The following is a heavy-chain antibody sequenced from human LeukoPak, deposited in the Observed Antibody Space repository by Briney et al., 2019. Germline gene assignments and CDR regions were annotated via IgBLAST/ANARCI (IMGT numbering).Heavy chain of an antibody. CDR1: GFTFSSYS. CDR3: ARVYEQWLVYFDY. CDR2: ISSSSSYI. J-gene: IGHJ4*02. Sequence: GGSLRLSCAASGFTFSSYSMNWVRQAPGKGLEWVSSISSSSSYIYYADSVKGRFTISRDNAKNSLYLQMNSLRDEDTAVYYCARVYEQWLVYFDYWGQGTLVTVSS. D-gene: IGHD6-19*01. V-gene: IGHV3-21*01.